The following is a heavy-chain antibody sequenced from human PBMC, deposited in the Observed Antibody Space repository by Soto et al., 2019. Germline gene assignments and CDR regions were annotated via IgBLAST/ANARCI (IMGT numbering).Heavy chain of an antibody. D-gene: IGHD4-17*01. CDR1: GGSFSGYY. CDR3: ARVWSLVTTRWFDP. Sequence: QVQLQQWGAGLLKPSEPLSLTCAVYGGSFSGYYWSWIRQPPGKGLEWIGEINHSGSTNYNPSLKSRVTISVDTSKNQFSLKLSSVTAADTAVYYCARVWSLVTTRWFDPWGQGTLVTVSS. V-gene: IGHV4-34*01. J-gene: IGHJ5*02. CDR2: INHSGST.